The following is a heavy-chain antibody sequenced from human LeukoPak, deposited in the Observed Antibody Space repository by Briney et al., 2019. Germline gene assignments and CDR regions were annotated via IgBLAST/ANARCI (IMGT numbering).Heavy chain of an antibody. CDR3: ARRVRGSGWKN. Sequence: PSETLSLTCTVSAYSISSGYYWGWIRQPPGKGLEWIGSIYHSGRTFYNPSLKSRVTISVDTSKNQFSLKLSSVTAADTAVYYCARRVRGSGWKNWGQGTLVTVSS. D-gene: IGHD6-19*01. J-gene: IGHJ4*02. V-gene: IGHV4-38-2*02. CDR2: IYHSGRT. CDR1: AYSISSGYY.